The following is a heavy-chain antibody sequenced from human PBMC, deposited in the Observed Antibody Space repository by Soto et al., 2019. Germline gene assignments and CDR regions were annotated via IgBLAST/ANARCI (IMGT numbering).Heavy chain of an antibody. V-gene: IGHV3-23*01. J-gene: IGHJ6*03. Sequence: EVQLLESGGGLVQPGGSLRLSCAASGFTFSSYAMSWVRQAPGKGLEWVSAISGSGGSTYYADSVQGRSTISRDNSKNTLYLQMNSLRAEDTAVYYCARYSSPSRYYYYYMDFWGKGTTVTVSS. CDR3: ARYSSPSRYYYYYMDF. CDR2: ISGSGGST. CDR1: GFTFSSYA. D-gene: IGHD6-13*01.